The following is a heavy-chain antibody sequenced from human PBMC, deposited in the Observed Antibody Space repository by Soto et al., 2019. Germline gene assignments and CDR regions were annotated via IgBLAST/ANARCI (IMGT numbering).Heavy chain of an antibody. J-gene: IGHJ4*02. CDR1: GFTFNNAW. CDR3: STSTGNYYTKFDY. D-gene: IGHD1-26*01. CDR2: IKSKTDGGTP. V-gene: IGHV3-15*07. Sequence: GGSLRLSCAASGFTFNNAWMNWVRQAPGKGLEWVGRIKSKTDGGTPDYAAPVQGRFTISRDDSENTLYLQMNSLKTEDTAIYYCSTSTGNYYTKFDYWGQGTLVTVSS.